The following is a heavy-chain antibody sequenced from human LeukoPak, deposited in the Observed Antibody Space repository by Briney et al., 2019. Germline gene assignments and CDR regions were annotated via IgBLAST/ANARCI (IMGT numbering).Heavy chain of an antibody. J-gene: IGHJ4*02. CDR2: IGSNGGST. V-gene: IGHV3-64D*09. Sequence: GGSLRLSCSASGFTFSSYAMYWVRQAPGKGLEYASGIGSNGGSTYYADSVKGRFTISRDNSKNTLYLQMSSLRAEDTAVYYCVKITSSSGGDYWGQGTLVTVSS. D-gene: IGHD6-19*01. CDR1: GFTFSSYA. CDR3: VKITSSSGGDY.